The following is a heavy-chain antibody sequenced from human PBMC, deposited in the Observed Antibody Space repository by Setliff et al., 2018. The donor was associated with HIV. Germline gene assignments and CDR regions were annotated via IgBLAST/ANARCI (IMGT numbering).Heavy chain of an antibody. V-gene: IGHV4-61*02. D-gene: IGHD3-3*01. CDR3: ARSFTYNFWSGLAGDAFDI. Sequence: SETLSLTCTVSGGSINSGGYYWVWIRQPALKGLEWIGRIYTSGLTNYNPSLKSRVTMSVDTSKNQFSLKLSSVTAADTAVYYCARSFTYNFWSGLAGDAFDIWGQGTMVTVSS. CDR1: GGSINSGGYY. CDR2: IYTSGLT. J-gene: IGHJ3*02.